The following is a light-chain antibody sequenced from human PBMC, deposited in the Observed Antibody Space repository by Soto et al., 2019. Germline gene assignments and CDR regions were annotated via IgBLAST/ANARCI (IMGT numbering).Light chain of an antibody. CDR1: QDISTY. CDR3: QQYNTYS. J-gene: IGKJ2*01. V-gene: IGKV1-39*01. Sequence: DIQVTQSPSSLSASVGDRVTFTCRASQDISTYLNWYQQKPGKAPSLLIYAAASLQSGVPSRFSAGGSGTDFTLTISSLQPEDFATYYCQQYNTYSFGQGTKLEIK. CDR2: AAA.